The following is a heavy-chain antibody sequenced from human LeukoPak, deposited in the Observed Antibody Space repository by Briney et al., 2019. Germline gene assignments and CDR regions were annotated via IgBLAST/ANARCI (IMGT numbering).Heavy chain of an antibody. CDR1: GDSISSADYY. D-gene: IGHD3-3*01. Sequence: SQTLSLTCTVSGDSISSADYYWTWIRQPPGKGLEWIGYIYFSGSAYYNPSLKSRLTISLDTSKNQFSLKLSSVTAADTAVYYCVRAQAIFGVRFDYWGQGALVTVSS. CDR3: VRAQAIFGVRFDY. CDR2: IYFSGSA. J-gene: IGHJ4*02. V-gene: IGHV4-30-4*08.